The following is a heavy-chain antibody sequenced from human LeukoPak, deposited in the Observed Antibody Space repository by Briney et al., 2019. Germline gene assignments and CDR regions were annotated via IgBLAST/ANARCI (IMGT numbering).Heavy chain of an antibody. CDR3: ARDGDSKMMDYFDY. CDR2: INWNGGST. V-gene: IGHV3-20*04. D-gene: IGHD3-22*01. Sequence: GGSLRLSCAASGFTFDDYGMSWVRQAPGKGLEWVSGINWNGGSTGYADSVKGRFTISRDNAKNSLYLQMNSLRAEDTALYYCARDGDSKMMDYFDYWGLGTLVTVSS. CDR1: GFTFDDYG. J-gene: IGHJ4*02.